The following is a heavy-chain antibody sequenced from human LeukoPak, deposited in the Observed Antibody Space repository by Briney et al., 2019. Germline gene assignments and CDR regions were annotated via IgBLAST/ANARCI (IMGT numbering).Heavy chain of an antibody. CDR2: IRYDGSNK. V-gene: IGHV3-30*02. CDR3: AKDSTPMVVAATVDY. CDR1: GFTFSSYG. Sequence: GGSLRLSCAASGFTFSSYGMHWVRQAPGKGLEWVAFIRYDGSNKYYADSVKGRFTISRDNSKNTLYLQMNSLRAEDTAVYYCAKDSTPMVVAATVDYWGQGTLVTVSS. D-gene: IGHD2-15*01. J-gene: IGHJ4*02.